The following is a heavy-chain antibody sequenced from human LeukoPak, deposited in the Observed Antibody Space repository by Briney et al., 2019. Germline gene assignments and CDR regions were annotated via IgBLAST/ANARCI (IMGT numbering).Heavy chain of an antibody. CDR3: ARGKWVAVAGMLDY. CDR1: GGSISSGDYY. J-gene: IGHJ4*02. Sequence: PSETLSLTCTVSGGSISSGDYYWSWIRQPPGKGLEWIGYIYYSGSTYYNPSLKSRVTISVDTSKNQFSLKLSSVTAADTAVYYCARGKWVAVAGMLDYWGQGTLVTVSS. V-gene: IGHV4-30-4*08. D-gene: IGHD6-13*01. CDR2: IYYSGST.